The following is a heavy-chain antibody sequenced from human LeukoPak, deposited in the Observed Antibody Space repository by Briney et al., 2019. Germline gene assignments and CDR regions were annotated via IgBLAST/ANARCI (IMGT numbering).Heavy chain of an antibody. V-gene: IGHV5-51*01. D-gene: IGHD4-17*01. CDR1: GYRFFSYW. CDR3: RRYSGDSRYRYFVL. CDR2: IYPGDSDT. Sequence: GESLKISCRGSGYRFFSYWVGWGRQKPGKELEWMGIIYPGDSDTTYSPSFEGDVTISVDKSVSTAYLQWSRLKASNTAIYYCRRYSGDSRYRYFVLWGGRTPVTVSS. J-gene: IGHJ2*01.